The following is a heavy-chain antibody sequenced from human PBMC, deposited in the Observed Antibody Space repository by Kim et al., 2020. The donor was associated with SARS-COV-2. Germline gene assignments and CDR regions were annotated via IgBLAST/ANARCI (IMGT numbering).Heavy chain of an antibody. CDR2: ISSGGGTI. D-gene: IGHD6-6*01. V-gene: IGHV3-11*01. CDR1: GFTFSDYY. J-gene: IGHJ4*02. CDR3: ATYSSSSYHYFDY. Sequence: GGSLRLSCAASGFTFSDYYMSWIRQAPGKGLEWVSYISSGGGTIYYADSVKGRFTISRDNAKNSLYLQMNSLRAEDTAVYYCATYSSSSYHYFDYWGQGTLVTVSS.